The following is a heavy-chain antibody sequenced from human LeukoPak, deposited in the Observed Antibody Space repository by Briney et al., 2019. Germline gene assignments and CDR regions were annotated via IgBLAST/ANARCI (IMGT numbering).Heavy chain of an antibody. J-gene: IGHJ4*02. CDR1: GFTFGDYA. Sequence: PGRSLRLSCTASGFTFGDYAMSWFRQAPGKGQEWVGFIKSKAYGGTTEYAASVKGRFTISRDDSKSIAYLQMNSLKTEDTAVYYCTRVSLGSSSSDDYWGQGTLVTVSS. D-gene: IGHD6-6*01. CDR3: TRVSLGSSSSDDY. CDR2: IKSKAYGGTT. V-gene: IGHV3-49*03.